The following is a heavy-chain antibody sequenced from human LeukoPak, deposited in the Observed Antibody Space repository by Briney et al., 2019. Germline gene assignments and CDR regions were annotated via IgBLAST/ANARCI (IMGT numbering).Heavy chain of an antibody. Sequence: GESLKISCKGSGYSFTTYWIGWVRQMPGKGLEWMGIIYPGDSDTRYSPSFQGHVTISADKSIRTAYLQWSSLKASDTAMYYCARHTYNNGWWGGDYWGQGTLVTVSS. J-gene: IGHJ4*02. CDR1: GYSFTTYW. V-gene: IGHV5-51*01. D-gene: IGHD6-19*01. CDR2: IYPGDSDT. CDR3: ARHTYNNGWWGGDY.